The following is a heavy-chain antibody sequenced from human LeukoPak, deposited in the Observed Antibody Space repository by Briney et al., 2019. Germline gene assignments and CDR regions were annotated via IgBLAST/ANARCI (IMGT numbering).Heavy chain of an antibody. CDR3: AKDLGWIQFGY. CDR1: GFIFRNYG. V-gene: IGHV3-23*01. Sequence: PGGTLRLSCAASGFIFRNYGMNWVRQPPGKGLEWVSGVSPNGETAYYADSVKGRFTISRDNSKNTVYLQVRSLRAEDTAVYYCAKDLGWIQFGYWGQGALVIVSS. CDR2: VSPNGETA. D-gene: IGHD5-18*01. J-gene: IGHJ4*02.